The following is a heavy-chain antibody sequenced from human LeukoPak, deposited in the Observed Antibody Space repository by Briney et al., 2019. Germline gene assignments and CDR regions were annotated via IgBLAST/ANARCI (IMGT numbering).Heavy chain of an antibody. CDR2: IKQDGSEK. D-gene: IGHD1-26*01. CDR1: GFTFSSYW. CDR3: AGLGATASLAY. Sequence: GGSLRLSCAASGFTFSSYWMSWVRQAPGKGLEWVANIKQDGSEKYYVDSVKGRFTISRDNAKNSLYLQMNSLRAEDTAVYYCAGLGATASLAYWGQGTLVTVSS. J-gene: IGHJ4*02. V-gene: IGHV3-7*01.